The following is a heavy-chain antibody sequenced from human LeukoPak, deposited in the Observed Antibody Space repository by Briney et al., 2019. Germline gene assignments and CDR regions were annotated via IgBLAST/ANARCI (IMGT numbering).Heavy chain of an antibody. Sequence: GGSLRLSCAASGFTFSSYAMHWVRQAPGKGLEWVAVISYDGSNKYYADSVKGRFAISRDNSKNTLYLQMNSLRAEDTAVYYCARDPAGIAAAVFDYWGQGTLVTVSS. D-gene: IGHD6-13*01. CDR2: ISYDGSNK. J-gene: IGHJ4*02. CDR3: ARDPAGIAAAVFDY. CDR1: GFTFSSYA. V-gene: IGHV3-30*09.